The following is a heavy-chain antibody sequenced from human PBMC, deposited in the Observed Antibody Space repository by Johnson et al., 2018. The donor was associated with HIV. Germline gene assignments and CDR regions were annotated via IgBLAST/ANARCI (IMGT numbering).Heavy chain of an antibody. V-gene: IGHV3-66*01. CDR1: GFTVSSNY. CDR3: AREGSTVVTSAFDI. Sequence: VQLVESGGGLVQPGGSLRLSCAASGFTVSSNYMSWVRQAPGKGLEWVSVIYSGGSTYYADSVKGRFTISRDNSKNTLYLQMNSLRAEDTAVYYWAREGSTVVTSAFDIWGQGTMVTVSS. CDR2: IYSGGST. D-gene: IGHD4-23*01. J-gene: IGHJ3*02.